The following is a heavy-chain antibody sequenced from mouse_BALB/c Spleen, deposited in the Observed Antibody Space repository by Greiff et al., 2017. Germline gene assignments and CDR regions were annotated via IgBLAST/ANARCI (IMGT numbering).Heavy chain of an antibody. V-gene: IGHV1-15*01. D-gene: IGHD3-2*01. CDR1: GYTFTDYE. J-gene: IGHJ4*01. CDR2: IDPETGGT. Sequence: VQVVESGAELVRPGASVTLSCKASGYTFTDYEMHWVKQTPVHGLEWIGAIDPETGGTAYNQKFKGKATLTADKSSSTAYMELRSLTSEDSAVYYCTDSSGEAMDYWGQGTSVTVAS. CDR3: TDSSGEAMDY.